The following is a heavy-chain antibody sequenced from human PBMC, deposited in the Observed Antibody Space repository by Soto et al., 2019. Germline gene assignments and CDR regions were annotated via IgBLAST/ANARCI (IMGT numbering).Heavy chain of an antibody. V-gene: IGHV3-23*01. CDR3: AKGGYRHCRSTGCYNNWFDP. CDR1: GFTFSSYA. CDR2: ISGSGGST. J-gene: IGHJ5*02. Sequence: EVQLLESGGGLVQPGGSLRLSCAASGFTFSSYAMSWVRQAPGKGLEWVSAISGSGGSTYYADSVKGRFTNSRDNSQNTLDLQMNRLRAEHTAVYYCAKGGYRHCRSTGCYNNWFDPWGQGTLVTVSS. D-gene: IGHD2-2*01.